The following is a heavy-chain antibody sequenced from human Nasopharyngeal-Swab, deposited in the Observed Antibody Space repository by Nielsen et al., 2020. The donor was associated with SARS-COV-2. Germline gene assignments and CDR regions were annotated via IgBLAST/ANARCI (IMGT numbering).Heavy chain of an antibody. D-gene: IGHD2-15*01. CDR3: ARGYCSSGSCYAKHYGMDV. CDR2: ISSSSSDI. CDR1: GFTFSGYA. V-gene: IGHV3-21*01. J-gene: IGHJ6*02. Sequence: GESLKISCAASGFTFSGYAMNWVRQAPGKGLEWVSSISSSSSDIYYADSVKGRFTISRDSAKNSLYLQMNNLRAEDTAVYYCARGYCSSGSCYAKHYGMDVWGQGTTVTVSS.